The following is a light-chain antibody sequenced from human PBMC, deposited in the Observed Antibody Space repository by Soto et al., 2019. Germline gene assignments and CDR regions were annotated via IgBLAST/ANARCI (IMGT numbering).Light chain of an antibody. CDR3: NSYTSSSTYV. Sequence: QSALTQPASVSGSPGQSITISCTGTSSDVGGFNYVSWYQQHPGKAPKLMIYDVTNRPSGASYRFSGSKSGNTASLTISGLQAEDEADYYCNSYTSSSTYVFGTGTKVTV. CDR1: SSDVGGFNY. V-gene: IGLV2-14*03. J-gene: IGLJ1*01. CDR2: DVT.